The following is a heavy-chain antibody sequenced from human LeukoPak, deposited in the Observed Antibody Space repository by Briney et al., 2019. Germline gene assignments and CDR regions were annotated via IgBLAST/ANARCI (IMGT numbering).Heavy chain of an antibody. J-gene: IGHJ5*02. CDR1: GGSFSGYY. V-gene: IGHV4-34*01. Sequence: SETLSLTCAVYGGSFSGYYWSWIRQPPGKGLEWIGEINHSGSTNYNPSLKSRVTISVDTSKNQFSLKLSSVTAADTAVYYCARGYSYGHNWFDPWGQGTLVTVSS. CDR2: INHSGST. D-gene: IGHD5-18*01. CDR3: ARGYSYGHNWFDP.